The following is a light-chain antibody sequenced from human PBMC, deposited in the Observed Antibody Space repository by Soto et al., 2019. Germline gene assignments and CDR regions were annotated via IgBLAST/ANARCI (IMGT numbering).Light chain of an antibody. V-gene: IGLV2-14*01. J-gene: IGLJ1*01. CDR3: TSSTTGSLYV. Sequence: QSALTQPAPVSGSPGQSITISCTGTSSDVGGSAYVSWYQQFPGNVPRLLIYKVTNRPSGVSYRFSGAKSGNTASLTISGLQAEDEADYCSTSSTTGSLYVFGTGTKLTVL. CDR1: SSDVGGSAY. CDR2: KVT.